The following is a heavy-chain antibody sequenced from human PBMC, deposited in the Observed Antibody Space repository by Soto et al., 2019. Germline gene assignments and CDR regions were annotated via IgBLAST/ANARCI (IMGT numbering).Heavy chain of an antibody. CDR1: GFTFSTYS. D-gene: IGHD2-2*02. V-gene: IGHV3-21*01. CDR3: AREYTAWPLAYGLDV. CDR2: ISSRSDI. Sequence: PGGSLRLSCVGSGFTFSTYSINWVRQAPGKGLEWVSSISSRSDIYYADSVKGRFTICRDNAKNSVSLQMNSLRAEDTAVYYCAREYTAWPLAYGLDVWGQGTTVTVSS. J-gene: IGHJ6*02.